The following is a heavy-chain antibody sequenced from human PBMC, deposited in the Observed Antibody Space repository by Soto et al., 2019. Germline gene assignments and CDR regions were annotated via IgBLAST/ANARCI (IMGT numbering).Heavy chain of an antibody. J-gene: IGHJ6*02. V-gene: IGHV3-30-3*01. CDR3: ARDRPHYDFWSGYSDGMDA. Sequence: PGGSLRLSCAASGFTFSSYAMHWVRQAPGKGLEWVAVISYDGSNKYYADSVKGRFTISRDNSKNTLYLQMNSLRAEDTAVYYCARDRPHYDFWSGYSDGMDAWGQGTTVTVSS. D-gene: IGHD3-3*01. CDR1: GFTFSSYA. CDR2: ISYDGSNK.